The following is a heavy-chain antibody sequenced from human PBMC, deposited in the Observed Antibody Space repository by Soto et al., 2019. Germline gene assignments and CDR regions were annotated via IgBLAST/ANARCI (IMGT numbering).Heavy chain of an antibody. CDR3: VKDLYRKMSPRELEH. J-gene: IGHJ4*01. V-gene: IGHV3-23*01. CDR1: GFTFSSYA. D-gene: IGHD1-1*01. Sequence: GGSLRLSCVASGFTFSSYAMSWVRQAPGKGLEWVAGISGSGGSTYYADSVKGRFTISRDNSKNTLYLQMNSLRAEDTAVYYCVKDLYRKMSPRELEHWGQGDPVNVAS. CDR2: ISGSGGST.